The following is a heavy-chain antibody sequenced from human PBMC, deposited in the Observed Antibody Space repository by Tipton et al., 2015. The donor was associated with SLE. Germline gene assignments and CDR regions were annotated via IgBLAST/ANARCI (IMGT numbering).Heavy chain of an antibody. CDR3: AKAGSGGVVNFFDY. V-gene: IGHV3-30*02. D-gene: IGHD2-15*01. CDR1: GFNFKSYG. CDR2: IRYDGSNK. Sequence: LSLTCAASGFNFKSYGMHWVRQAPGKGLEWVAFIRYDGSNKYYADSVKGRFTISRDNSKNMVYLQMDSLRVEDTAVYYCAKAGSGGVVNFFDYWGQGTPVTVSS. J-gene: IGHJ4*02.